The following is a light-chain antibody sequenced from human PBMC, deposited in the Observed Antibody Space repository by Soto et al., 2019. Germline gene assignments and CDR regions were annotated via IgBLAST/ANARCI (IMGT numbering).Light chain of an antibody. CDR2: SSS. CDR1: QSVSSN. CDR3: QQDGNSPRGT. V-gene: IGKV3-15*01. Sequence: EIVMTQSPATLSVSPGERATLSCRASQSVSSNLAWYQQKPGRAPRLLIYSSSTRATGIPARFSGSGSGTEFTLTISSLQSEDFSVYYCQQDGNSPRGTFGQGTRLEIK. J-gene: IGKJ5*01.